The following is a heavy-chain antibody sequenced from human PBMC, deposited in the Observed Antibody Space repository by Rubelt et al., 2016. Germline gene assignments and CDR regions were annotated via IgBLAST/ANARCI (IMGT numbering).Heavy chain of an antibody. Sequence: QLQLQESGPGLVKPSETLSLTCTVSGGSISSSSYYWGWIRQPPGKGLEWIGEIYHSGSTNYNPSLKSRLTIPVDKSKNQFSLKLSSVTAADTAVYYCGRSIGIAAAGMFDPWGQGTLVTVSS. CDR2: IYHSGST. D-gene: IGHD6-13*01. J-gene: IGHJ5*02. CDR3: GRSIGIAAAGMFDP. CDR1: GGSISSSSYY. V-gene: IGHV4-39*07.